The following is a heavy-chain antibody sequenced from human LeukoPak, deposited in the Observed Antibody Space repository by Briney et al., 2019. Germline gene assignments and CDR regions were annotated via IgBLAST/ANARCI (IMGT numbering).Heavy chain of an antibody. CDR1: GFTFSSYE. V-gene: IGHV3-21*01. Sequence: GGSLRLSCAASGFTFSSYEMNWVRQAPGKGLEWVSSISSSRGHTSYADSVKGRFTISRDNAENSLNLQMSSLRAEDTAVYYCARGRGVNSNFDYWGQGTLVTVSS. CDR2: ISSSRGHT. D-gene: IGHD4-23*01. CDR3: ARGRGVNSNFDY. J-gene: IGHJ4*02.